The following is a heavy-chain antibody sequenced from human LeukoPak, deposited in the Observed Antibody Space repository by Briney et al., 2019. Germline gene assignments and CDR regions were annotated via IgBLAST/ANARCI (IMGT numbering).Heavy chain of an antibody. CDR1: GGSISSYY. V-gene: IGHV4-59*01. D-gene: IGHD6-13*01. CDR2: IYYSGST. CDR3: ARDLGSSWYGGSGGFDY. Sequence: SETLSPTCTVSGGSISSYYWSWIRQPPGKGLEWIGYIYYSGSTNYNPSLKSRVTISVDTSKNQFSLKLSSVTAADTAVYYCARDLGSSWYGGSGGFDYWGQGTLVTVSS. J-gene: IGHJ4*02.